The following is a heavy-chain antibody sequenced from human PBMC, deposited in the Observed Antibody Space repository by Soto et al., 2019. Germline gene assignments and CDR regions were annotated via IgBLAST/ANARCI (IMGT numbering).Heavy chain of an antibody. CDR3: ARWGCSGSNCNLNQRSFDL. J-gene: IGHJ4*02. Sequence: QVQLVQSGGGVVQPGRSLRLSCAASGFIFNEYGMHWVRQAPGKGLEWVAVIWYDGSNKYYADSVKGRFTFSRDNSKNTMYLQMNSLRVEDTPIYYCARWGCSGSNCNLNQRSFDLWGQGTLVTVSS. V-gene: IGHV3-33*01. CDR1: GFIFNEYG. D-gene: IGHD2-15*01. CDR2: IWYDGSNK.